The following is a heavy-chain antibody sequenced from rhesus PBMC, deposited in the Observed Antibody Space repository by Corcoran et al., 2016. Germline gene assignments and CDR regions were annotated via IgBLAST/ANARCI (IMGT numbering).Heavy chain of an antibody. J-gene: IGHJ4*01. D-gene: IGHD6-25*01. CDR2: ILGSGGST. CDR3: ARDSEYSGS. CDR1: GGSISSRY. V-gene: IGHV4-169*02. Sequence: QLQLQESGPGLVKPSETLSVTCAVSGGSISSRYWSWIRQAAGRGLEWIGYILGSGGSTQSNPSLNSLVTRSVNTSKNQFSLKLSSGTAADTAVYYCARDSEYSGSWGQGVLVTVSS.